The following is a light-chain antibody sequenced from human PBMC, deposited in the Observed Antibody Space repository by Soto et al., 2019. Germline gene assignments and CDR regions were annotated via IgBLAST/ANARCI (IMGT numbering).Light chain of an antibody. CDR3: NAQADNGKHV. Sequence: QSALTQPPSASGSPGQSATISCTGNSNDVGHSSFISWYQHHPGKGPKLIIYEVSKRPSGVPDRFSGSKSGNTASLSVSGLQDEDEADYFCNAQADNGKHVFGTGTKLTVL. CDR2: EVS. J-gene: IGLJ1*01. CDR1: SNDVGHSSF. V-gene: IGLV2-8*01.